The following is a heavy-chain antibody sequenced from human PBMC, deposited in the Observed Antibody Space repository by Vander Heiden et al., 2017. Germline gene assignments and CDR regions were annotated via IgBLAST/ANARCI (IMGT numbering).Heavy chain of an antibody. CDR1: GFIFSSHT. CDR3: VKGVYSYGLKGYDF. Sequence: EVQLLQSGGGLVQPGGSLRLSCGASGFIFSSHTMSWVRQAPGKGLEWISGISGSASKTYYADSVTGRFTISRDNSNNTVYLQMDSLTVEDTALYFGVKGVYSYGLKGYDFWGQGTLVTVSS. V-gene: IGHV3-23*01. CDR2: ISGSASKT. J-gene: IGHJ4*02. D-gene: IGHD3-16*01.